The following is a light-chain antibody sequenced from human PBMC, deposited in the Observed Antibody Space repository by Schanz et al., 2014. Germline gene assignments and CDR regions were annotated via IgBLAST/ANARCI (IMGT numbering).Light chain of an antibody. Sequence: EIVLTQSPGTLSLSPGERATLSCRASQSVHRNYLAWHQQKPGQAPRLLIYGTSIRATGIPDRFSGSGSGTDFTLTIDRLEPEDFAVYYCHQCDTSPFTFGPGTKVDLK. CDR2: GTS. CDR3: HQCDTSPFT. V-gene: IGKV3-20*01. CDR1: QSVHRNY. J-gene: IGKJ3*01.